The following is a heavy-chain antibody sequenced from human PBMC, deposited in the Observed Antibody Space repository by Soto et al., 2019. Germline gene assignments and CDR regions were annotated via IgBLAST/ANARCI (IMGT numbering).Heavy chain of an antibody. V-gene: IGHV1-18*01. CDR2: ISAYNGNT. CDR3: AREGYCSSGSCALYYHDYFGMDV. J-gene: IGHJ6*02. D-gene: IGHD2-15*01. Sequence: QVQLVQSGGEVKKPGASVKVSCKASAYTFTRYGVSWVRQAPGQGLEWMGWISAYNGNTNYAQKFQGRVTMTTDTSTSTAYMELRSLTSDDSALYFCAREGYCSSGSCALYYHDYFGMDVWGQGTTVTVSS. CDR1: AYTFTRYG.